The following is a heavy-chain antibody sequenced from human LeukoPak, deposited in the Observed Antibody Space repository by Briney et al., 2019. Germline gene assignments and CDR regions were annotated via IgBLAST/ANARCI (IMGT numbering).Heavy chain of an antibody. Sequence: GGSLRLSCAASGFVFSNHEMTWVRQAPGEGLEWVSDISGSGISIYYADSVKGRFTISRDSAKNSLYLQMNSLRAEDTAVYYCARDPGYCSTTSCYKFFDYWGQGTLVTVSS. D-gene: IGHD2-2*02. CDR2: ISGSGISI. CDR1: GFVFSNHE. V-gene: IGHV3-48*03. J-gene: IGHJ4*02. CDR3: ARDPGYCSTTSCYKFFDY.